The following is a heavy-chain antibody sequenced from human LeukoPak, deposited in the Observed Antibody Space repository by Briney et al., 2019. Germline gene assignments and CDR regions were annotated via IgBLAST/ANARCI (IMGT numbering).Heavy chain of an antibody. Sequence: SVKVSCKASGGTFSSYAISWVRQAPGQGLEWMGRIIPIFGTASYAQKFQGRVTITADKSTSTAYMELSSLRSEDTAVYYCAREAGYYDSSGYLDFDYWGQGTLVTVSS. CDR1: GGTFSSYA. J-gene: IGHJ4*02. CDR2: IIPIFGTA. D-gene: IGHD3-22*01. V-gene: IGHV1-69*06. CDR3: AREAGYYDSSGYLDFDY.